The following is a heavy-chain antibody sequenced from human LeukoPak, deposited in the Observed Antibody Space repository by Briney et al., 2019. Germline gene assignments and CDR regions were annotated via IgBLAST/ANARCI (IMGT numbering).Heavy chain of an antibody. CDR3: ARGDDGPYGNYPPYYFDY. Sequence: SETLSLTWAVYGGSFSGYYWSWIRQPPGKGLEWIGEINHSGSTNYNPSLKSRVTISVDTSKNQFSLKLSSVTAADTAVYYCARGDDGPYGNYPPYYFDYWGQGTLVTVSS. CDR2: INHSGST. V-gene: IGHV4-34*01. D-gene: IGHD1-7*01. J-gene: IGHJ4*02. CDR1: GGSFSGYY.